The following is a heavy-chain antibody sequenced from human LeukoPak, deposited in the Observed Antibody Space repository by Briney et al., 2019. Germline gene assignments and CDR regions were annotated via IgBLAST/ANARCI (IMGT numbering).Heavy chain of an antibody. J-gene: IGHJ5*02. D-gene: IGHD6-13*01. CDR3: ARDDRGGSWSWFDP. Sequence: GASVKVSCKASGYSFTNYGISWVRQAPGQRLEWMGWISADNGRTNNAQKFQDRITMTTDTSTSTAYMELRSLRSDDTAVYYCARDDRGGSWSWFDPWGQGTLVTVSS. V-gene: IGHV1-18*01. CDR1: GYSFTNYG. CDR2: ISADNGRT.